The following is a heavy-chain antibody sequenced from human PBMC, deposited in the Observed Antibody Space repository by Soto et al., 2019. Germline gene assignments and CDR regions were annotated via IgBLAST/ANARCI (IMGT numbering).Heavy chain of an antibody. V-gene: IGHV6-1*01. CDR1: GDSVSSNHAT. Sequence: SQTLSLTCAISGDSVSSNHATWDWIRQSPSRGLEWLGRTYYRSKWYYDYALSVKSRITINPDTSNNQLSLQLNSVTPDDTAVYYCAKDFLDSGSCFDYWGQGTLVTVSS. D-gene: IGHD1-26*01. J-gene: IGHJ4*02. CDR2: TYYRSKWYY. CDR3: AKDFLDSGSCFDY.